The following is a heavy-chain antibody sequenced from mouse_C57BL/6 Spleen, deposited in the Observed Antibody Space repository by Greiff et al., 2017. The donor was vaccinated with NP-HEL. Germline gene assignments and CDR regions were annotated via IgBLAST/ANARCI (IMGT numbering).Heavy chain of an antibody. J-gene: IGHJ2*01. V-gene: IGHV1-69*01. Sequence: QVQLQQPGAELVMPGASVKLSCKASGYTFTSYWMHWVKQRPGQGLEWIGEIDPSDSYTNYNQKFKGKSTLTVDKSSSTAYMQLSSLTSEDSAVYYCARVGVNDGYYFDYWGQGTTLTVSS. CDR3: ARVGVNDGYYFDY. CDR2: IDPSDSYT. CDR1: GYTFTSYW. D-gene: IGHD2-3*01.